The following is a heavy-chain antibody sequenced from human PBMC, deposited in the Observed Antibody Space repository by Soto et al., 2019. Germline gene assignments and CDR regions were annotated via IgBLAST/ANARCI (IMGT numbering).Heavy chain of an antibody. J-gene: IGHJ4*01. CDR3: ARVSGYYLPDY. CDR1: GGTLTFSS. D-gene: IGHD5-12*01. CDR2: IIPDSGSP. V-gene: IGHV1-69*13. Sequence: SVKVSCKASGGTLTFSSLSWVRQAPGQGLEWMGGIIPDSGSPNYAQKFQDRVSITADESARTAHMEMRSLRSEDTAVYYCARVSGYYLPDYWGQ.